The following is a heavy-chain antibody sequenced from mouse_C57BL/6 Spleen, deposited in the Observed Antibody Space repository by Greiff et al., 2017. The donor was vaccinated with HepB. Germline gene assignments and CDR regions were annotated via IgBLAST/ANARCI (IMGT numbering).Heavy chain of an antibody. Sequence: QVQLQQPGAELVMPGASVKLSCKASGYTFTSYWMHWVKQRPGQGLEWIGEIDPSDSYTNYNQKFKGKSTLTVDKSSSTAYMQLSSLTSEDSAVYYWARTGYDEGFAYWGQGTLVTVSA. J-gene: IGHJ3*01. CDR3: ARTGYDEGFAY. V-gene: IGHV1-69*01. CDR1: GYTFTSYW. D-gene: IGHD2-2*01. CDR2: IDPSDSYT.